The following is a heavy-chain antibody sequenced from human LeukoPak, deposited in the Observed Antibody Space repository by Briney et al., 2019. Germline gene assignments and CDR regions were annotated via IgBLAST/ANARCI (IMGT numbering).Heavy chain of an antibody. CDR3: ARGFSGVLRYFDY. D-gene: IGHD3-9*01. Sequence: GGSLRLSCAASGFTVSSNYMSWVRQAPGKGLEWVSVIYSGGSTYYADSVKGRFTISRDNPQNTLYLQMNSLRAEDTAVYYCARGFSGVLRYFDYWGQGTLVTVSS. V-gene: IGHV3-53*01. CDR2: IYSGGST. J-gene: IGHJ4*02. CDR1: GFTVSSNY.